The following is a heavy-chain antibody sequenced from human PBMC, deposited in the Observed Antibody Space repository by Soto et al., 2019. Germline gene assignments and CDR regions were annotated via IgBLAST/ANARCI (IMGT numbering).Heavy chain of an antibody. Sequence: QVQLQESGPGLVKPSGTLSLTCAVSGGSISSSNWWSWVHQPPGKGLEWLGEIYHSGSTNYNPSLKSRLTLSVDKSKNRFSLKLTSVTAADTAVYYCARERAPYTAINSYYGMDVWGQGTTVTVSS. J-gene: IGHJ6*02. CDR1: GGSISSSNW. CDR3: ARERAPYTAINSYYGMDV. V-gene: IGHV4-4*02. CDR2: IYHSGST. D-gene: IGHD5-18*01.